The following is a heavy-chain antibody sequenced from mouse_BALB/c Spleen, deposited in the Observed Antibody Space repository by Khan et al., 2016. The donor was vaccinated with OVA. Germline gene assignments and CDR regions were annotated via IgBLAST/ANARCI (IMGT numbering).Heavy chain of an antibody. Sequence: QLEESGPGLVKPSQSLSLTCTVTGNSITSDYAWNWIRQFPGNKLEWLGFISYSGNTNYNPSLKSRISITRDTSKNQFFLQLNSVTTEDTATYYCARICGGDFDYWGQGTTLTVSS. V-gene: IGHV3-2*02. CDR2: ISYSGNT. J-gene: IGHJ2*01. CDR3: ARICGGDFDY. CDR1: GNSITSDYA.